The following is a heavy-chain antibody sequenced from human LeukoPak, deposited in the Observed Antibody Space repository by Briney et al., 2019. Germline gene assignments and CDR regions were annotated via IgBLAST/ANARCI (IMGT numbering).Heavy chain of an antibody. Sequence: PGGSLRLSCAASGFTFSSYGMHWVRQAPGKGLEWVAVISYDGSNKYYADSVKGRFTISRDNSKNTLYLQMNSLRAEDTAVYYCASGGYYSHFDYWGQGTLVTVSS. CDR1: GFTFSSYG. CDR2: ISYDGSNK. CDR3: ASGGYYSHFDY. D-gene: IGHD3-10*01. J-gene: IGHJ4*02. V-gene: IGHV3-30*03.